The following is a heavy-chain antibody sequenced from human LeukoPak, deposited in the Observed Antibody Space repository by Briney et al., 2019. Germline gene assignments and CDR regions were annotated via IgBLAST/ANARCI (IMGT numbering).Heavy chain of an antibody. Sequence: PSQTLSLTCTVSGGSISGYYWSWIRQPPGKGLEWIGYIYYSGNTNHNPSLKSRVTISVDTSKNQFSLRLSSVTAADTAVYYCARGGRAVASNWFGPWGQGTLVTVSS. J-gene: IGHJ5*02. CDR2: IYYSGNT. CDR1: GGSISGYY. CDR3: ARGGRAVASNWFGP. V-gene: IGHV4-59*01. D-gene: IGHD6-19*01.